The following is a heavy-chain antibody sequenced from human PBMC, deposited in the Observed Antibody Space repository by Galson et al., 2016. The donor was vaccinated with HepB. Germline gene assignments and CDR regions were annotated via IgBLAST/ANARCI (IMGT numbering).Heavy chain of an antibody. Sequence: SETLSLTCSVSGDSVSTNGYYYFWIRQPPGKGLEWIGYIYYSGTTNSNPSLKSRVSISVDTSKNQFSLKLSSVTAADTAVYYCARSHYYGSGNYFPYYFCGMDVWGQGTTVTVSS. CDR2: IYYSGTT. V-gene: IGHV4-61*08. CDR1: GDSVSTNGYY. D-gene: IGHD3-10*01. J-gene: IGHJ6*02. CDR3: ARSHYYGSGNYFPYYFCGMDV.